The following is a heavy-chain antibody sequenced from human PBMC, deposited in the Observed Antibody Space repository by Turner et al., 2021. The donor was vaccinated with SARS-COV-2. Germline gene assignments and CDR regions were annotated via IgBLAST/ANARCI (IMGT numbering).Heavy chain of an antibody. CDR2: IYYSGSN. V-gene: IGHV4-39*01. J-gene: IGHJ6*02. D-gene: IGHD1-26*01. Sequence: QLQLQESGPGLVKPSETLSLTCTVSDGSISSSSYYWGWHRQPPGKGLEWIGSIYYSGSNYYNPSIKSRDTISVDTSKNQCSLKLSAVTAADTAGYYCAGEVVVLTTTHYGMDVWGQGTTVTVSS. CDR3: AGEVVVLTTTHYGMDV. CDR1: DGSISSSSYY.